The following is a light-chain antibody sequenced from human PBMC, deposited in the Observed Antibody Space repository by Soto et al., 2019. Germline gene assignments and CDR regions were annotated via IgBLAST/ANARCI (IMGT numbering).Light chain of an antibody. CDR3: QTWGTGVV. CDR2: VYSDGSH. J-gene: IGLJ2*01. CDR1: SGHSSYA. Sequence: QPVLTQSPSASASLGASVKLTCSLSSGHSSYAIAWHQQQPEKGPRYLMKVYSDGSHSKGDGIPDRFSGSSSGAERYLTISSLQSEDEADYYCQTWGTGVVFGGGTKLTVL. V-gene: IGLV4-69*01.